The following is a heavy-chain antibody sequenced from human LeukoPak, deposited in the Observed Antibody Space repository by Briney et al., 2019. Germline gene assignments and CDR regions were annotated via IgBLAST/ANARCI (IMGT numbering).Heavy chain of an antibody. CDR1: GFTFSTFS. J-gene: IGHJ4*02. CDR2: INNNGGST. Sequence: GGSLRLSCAASGFTFSTFSMHWLRQSPGKGLEYVSAINNNGGSTYYANSVKGRFTISRDNSKNTLYLQMNSLRNEDTAVYFCAKDLSGGYHSYYFDFWGQGTPVTVSS. V-gene: IGHV3-64*01. CDR3: AKDLSGGYHSYYFDF. D-gene: IGHD5-18*01.